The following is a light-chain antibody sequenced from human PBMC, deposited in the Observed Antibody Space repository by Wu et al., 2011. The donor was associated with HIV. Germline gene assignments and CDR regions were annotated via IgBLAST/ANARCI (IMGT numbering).Light chain of an antibody. CDR1: QSVNSN. V-gene: IGKV3-20*01. Sequence: VMTQSPAALSMSPGERATLSCRASQSVNSNLAWYQQKPGQTPRLLIYGASSRATGIPDRFSGSGSGTDFTLTISRLEPEDFGVYFCHQYGGILPHTFGQGTKLEIK. CDR2: GAS. J-gene: IGKJ2*01. CDR3: HQYGGILPHT.